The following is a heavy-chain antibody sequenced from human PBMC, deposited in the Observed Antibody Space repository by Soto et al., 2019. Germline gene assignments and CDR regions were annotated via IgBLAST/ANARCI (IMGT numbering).Heavy chain of an antibody. V-gene: IGHV3-30-3*01. Sequence: QVQLVESGGGVVQPGRSLRLSCAASGFTFSSYAMHWVRQAPGKGLEWVAVISYDGSNKYYADSVKGRFTISRDNSKNTLHLQMNSLRAEDTAVYYCARGLSTRPPGGMDVWGQGTTVTVSS. CDR2: ISYDGSNK. CDR3: ARGLSTRPPGGMDV. CDR1: GFTFSSYA. J-gene: IGHJ6*02.